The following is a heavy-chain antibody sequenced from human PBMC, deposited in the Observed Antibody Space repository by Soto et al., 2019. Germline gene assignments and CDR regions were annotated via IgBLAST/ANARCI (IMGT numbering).Heavy chain of an antibody. CDR3: ASGLPNLPPMQWLAFDY. Sequence: ASVKVSCKASGGTFSSYAISWVRQAPGQGLEWMGGIIPIFGTANYAQKFQGRVTITADESTSTAYMELSSLRSEDTAVYYCASGLPNLPPMQWLAFDYWGQGTLVTVSS. CDR2: IIPIFGTA. CDR1: GGTFSSYA. J-gene: IGHJ4*02. D-gene: IGHD6-19*01. V-gene: IGHV1-69*13.